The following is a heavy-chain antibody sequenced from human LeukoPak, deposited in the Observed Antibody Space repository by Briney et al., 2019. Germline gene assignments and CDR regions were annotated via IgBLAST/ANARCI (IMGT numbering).Heavy chain of an antibody. V-gene: IGHV5-10-1*01. CDR1: GYSFTSYW. D-gene: IGHD2-2*01. J-gene: IGHJ5*02. CDR2: IDPSDSYT. Sequence: GESLRISCKGSGYSFTSYWISWVRQMPGKGLGWMGRIDPSDSYTNYSPSFQGHVTISADKSISTAYLQWSSLKASDTAMYYCAREDIVVVPAAMEYNWFDPWGQGTLVTVSS. CDR3: AREDIVVVPAAMEYNWFDP.